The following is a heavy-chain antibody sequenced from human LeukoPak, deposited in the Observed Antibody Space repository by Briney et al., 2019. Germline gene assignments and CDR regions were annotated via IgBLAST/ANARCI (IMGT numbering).Heavy chain of an antibody. D-gene: IGHD3-3*01. CDR3: ARESTYDFWSGYSSGLNWFDP. CDR2: IYYTGSD. V-gene: IGHV4-59*12. CDR1: GSSMSRYY. Sequence: SETLSLTCTVSGSSMSRYYWSWIRQPPGKGLEYIGYIYYTGSDNYSPSLTSRVTISLDTSKNQFSLKLNSVTAADTAVYYCARESTYDFWSGYSSGLNWFDPWGQGTLVTVSS. J-gene: IGHJ5*02.